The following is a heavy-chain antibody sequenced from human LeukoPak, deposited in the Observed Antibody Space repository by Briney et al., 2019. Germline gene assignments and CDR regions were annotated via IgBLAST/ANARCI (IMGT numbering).Heavy chain of an antibody. D-gene: IGHD6-13*01. V-gene: IGHV4-59*01. CDR2: MLYSGST. CDR1: GASISNFY. J-gene: IGHJ3*02. CDR3: AREYRHIEYSSNQKDAFDI. Sequence: PSETLSLTCTVSGASISNFYWSWIRQAPGQGLEWTGYMLYSGSTNQKPSLRSRVTISVDTSKNQVSLKLSSVTAADTAVYYCAREYRHIEYSSNQKDAFDIWGQGTMVTVSS.